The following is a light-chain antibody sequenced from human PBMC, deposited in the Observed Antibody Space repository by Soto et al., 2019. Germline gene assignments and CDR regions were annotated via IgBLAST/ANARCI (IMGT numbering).Light chain of an antibody. CDR3: QEYDNWPPEGT. V-gene: IGKV3-15*01. CDR2: GAS. Sequence: EIVLTQSPGTLSLSPGERATLSCRSSQSVNINLAWYQQKPGQAPRLLIYGASTRATGILARFSGSGSGTEFTLSINSLQSEDFAVYYCQEYDNWPPEGTFGQGTKVDIK. CDR1: QSVNIN. J-gene: IGKJ1*01.